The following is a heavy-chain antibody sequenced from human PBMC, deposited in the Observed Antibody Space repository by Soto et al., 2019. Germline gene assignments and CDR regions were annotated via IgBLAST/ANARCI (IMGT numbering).Heavy chain of an antibody. D-gene: IGHD5-12*01. CDR2: INHSGST. CDR1: GGSISSGGYY. V-gene: IGHV4-39*07. Sequence: SETLSLTCTVSGGSISSGGYYWSWIRQPPGKGLEWIGEINHSGSTNYNPSLKSRVTISVDTSKNQFSLKLSSVTAADTAVYYCARVRYSGYDGFDPWGQGTLVTVSS. CDR3: ARVRYSGYDGFDP. J-gene: IGHJ5*02.